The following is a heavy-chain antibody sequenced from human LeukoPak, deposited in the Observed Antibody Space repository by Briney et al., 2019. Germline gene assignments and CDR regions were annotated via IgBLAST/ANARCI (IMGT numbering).Heavy chain of an antibody. CDR1: GGSISSYY. V-gene: IGHV4-59*01. Sequence: ETLSLTCTVSGGSISSYYWSWIRQPPGKGLEWIGYIYYSGSTNYNPSLKSRVTISVDTSKNQFSLKLSSVTAADTAVYYCARETWGPYCSGSSCYFNWFDPWGQGTLVTVSS. D-gene: IGHD2-15*01. CDR2: IYYSGST. CDR3: ARETWGPYCSGSSCYFNWFDP. J-gene: IGHJ5*02.